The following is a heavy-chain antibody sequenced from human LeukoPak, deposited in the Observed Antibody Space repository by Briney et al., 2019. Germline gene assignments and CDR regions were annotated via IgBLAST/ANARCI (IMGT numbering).Heavy chain of an antibody. V-gene: IGHV4-38-2*02. J-gene: IGHJ4*02. D-gene: IGHD2-15*01. CDR3: ARDKRFGDCSGGSCYFHY. Sequence: SETLSLTCTVSGYSISSGYYWGWIRQPPGKGLEWIGSIYHSGNTYYNPSLKSRVTISVDTSKNQFSLKLSSVTAADTAVYYCARDKRFGDCSGGSCYFHYWGQGTLVTVSS. CDR1: GYSISSGYY. CDR2: IYHSGNT.